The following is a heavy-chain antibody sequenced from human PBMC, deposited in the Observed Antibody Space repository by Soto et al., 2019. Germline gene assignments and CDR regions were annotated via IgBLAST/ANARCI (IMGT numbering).Heavy chain of an antibody. D-gene: IGHD6-6*01. J-gene: IGHJ6*02. CDR1: GLTFSSYS. Sequence: EVQLVESGGGLVKPGGSLRLSCAASGLTFSSYSMNWVRQAPGKGLEWVSSISSSSFSINYADSVKGRFSISRDNAQNSLHLQMHNLRAEDTAVYYCARNESSNIYGMDVWGQGTTVTVSS. CDR3: ARNESSNIYGMDV. CDR2: ISSSSFSI. V-gene: IGHV3-21*02.